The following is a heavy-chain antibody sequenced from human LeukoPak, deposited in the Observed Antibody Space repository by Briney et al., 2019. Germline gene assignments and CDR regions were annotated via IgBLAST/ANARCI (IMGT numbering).Heavy chain of an antibody. J-gene: IGHJ5*02. D-gene: IGHD4/OR15-4a*01. CDR3: AMVLLS. V-gene: IGHV3-30*04. Sequence: PGRSLRLSCAASGFTFSSHAMHWVRQAPGKGLEWVAVISYDGSNKYYADSVKGRFTISRDNSKNTLYLQMNSLRAEDTAVYYCAMVLLSWGQGTLVTVSS. CDR2: ISYDGSNK. CDR1: GFTFSSHA.